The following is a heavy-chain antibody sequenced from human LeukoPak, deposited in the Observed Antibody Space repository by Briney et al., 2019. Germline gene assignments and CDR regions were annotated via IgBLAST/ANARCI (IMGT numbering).Heavy chain of an antibody. CDR1: GFXFSSYG. Sequence: GGSLRLSCAASGFXFSSYGIHWVRQAPGKGLEWVALISYDGNNKYYADSVKGRFTISRDNPKNTLLLQMNSLRAEDTALYYCAKGRLAAAFTRGEDYWGQGTLVTVSS. D-gene: IGHD6-13*01. V-gene: IGHV3-30*18. J-gene: IGHJ4*02. CDR3: AKGRLAAAFTRGEDY. CDR2: ISYDGNNK.